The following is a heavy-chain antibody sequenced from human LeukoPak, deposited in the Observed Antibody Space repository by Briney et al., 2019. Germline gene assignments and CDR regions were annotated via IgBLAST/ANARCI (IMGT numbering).Heavy chain of an antibody. J-gene: IGHJ4*02. D-gene: IGHD3-22*01. Sequence: SVKVSCKASGFTFTSSAMQWVRQARGQRLEWIGWIVVGSGNTNYAQKFQERVTITRDMSTSTAYMELSSLRSEDTAVYYYAAIKYDSSGPRDYWGQGTLVTVSS. V-gene: IGHV1-58*02. CDR1: GFTFTSSA. CDR2: IVVGSGNT. CDR3: AAIKYDSSGPRDY.